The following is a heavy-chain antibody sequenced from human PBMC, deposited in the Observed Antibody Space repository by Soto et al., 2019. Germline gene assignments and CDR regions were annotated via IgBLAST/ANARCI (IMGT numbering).Heavy chain of an antibody. CDR3: ARGIYDSSGYLISYYFDY. CDR2: IGTAGDT. Sequence: PGGSLRLSCAASGFTFSSYDMHWVRQATGKGLEWVSAIGTAGDTYYPGSVKGRFTISRENAKNSLYLQMNSLRAGDTAVYYCARGIYDSSGYLISYYFDYWGQGTRVTAPQ. J-gene: IGHJ4*02. CDR1: GFTFSSYD. V-gene: IGHV3-13*01. D-gene: IGHD3-22*01.